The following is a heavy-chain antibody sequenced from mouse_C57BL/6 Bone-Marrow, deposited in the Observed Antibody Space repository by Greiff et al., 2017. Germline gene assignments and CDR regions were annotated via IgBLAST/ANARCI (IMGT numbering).Heavy chain of an antibody. CDR1: GYTFTSYG. D-gene: IGHD1-1*01. J-gene: IGHJ3*01. Sequence: QVQLKQSGAELARPGASVKLSCKASGYTFTSYGISWVKQRTGQGLEWIGEIYPRSGNTYYNEKFKGKATLTADKSSSTAYMELRSLTSEDSAVYFCARHYYGGSTWFAYWGQGTLVTVSA. V-gene: IGHV1-81*01. CDR3: ARHYYGGSTWFAY. CDR2: IYPRSGNT.